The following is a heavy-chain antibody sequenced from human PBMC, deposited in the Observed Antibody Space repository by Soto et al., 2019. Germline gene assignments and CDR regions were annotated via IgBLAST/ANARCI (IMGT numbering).Heavy chain of an antibody. CDR2: INPNSGGT. Sequence: QVQLVQSGAEVKKPGASVKVSCKASGYTFTGYYMHWVRQAPGQGLEWMGWINPNSGGTNYAQKFQGRVTMTRDTSIRTAYRELGRVRVEDTAVYYWGRDRGGGPGGITMIVGSHFDYWGQGTLVTVSS. CDR1: GYTFTGYY. V-gene: IGHV1-2*02. J-gene: IGHJ4*02. CDR3: GRDRGGGPGGITMIVGSHFDY. D-gene: IGHD3-22*01.